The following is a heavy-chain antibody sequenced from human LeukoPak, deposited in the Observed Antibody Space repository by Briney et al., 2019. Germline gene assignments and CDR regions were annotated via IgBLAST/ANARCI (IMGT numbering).Heavy chain of an antibody. CDR2: INPSGGST. Sequence: ASVKVSCKASGYTFTSYYMHWVRQAPGQGLEWMGIINPSGGSTSYAQKFQGRVTMTRDMSTSTVYMELSSLRSEDTAVYYCARVVDCSGGGCLSLDYWGQGTLVTVSS. CDR1: GYTFTSYY. J-gene: IGHJ4*02. D-gene: IGHD2-15*01. V-gene: IGHV1-46*01. CDR3: ARVVDCSGGGCLSLDY.